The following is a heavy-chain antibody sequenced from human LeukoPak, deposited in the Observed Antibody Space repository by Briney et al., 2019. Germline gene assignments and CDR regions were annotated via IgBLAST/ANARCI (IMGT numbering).Heavy chain of an antibody. CDR1: SASLSSLY. J-gene: IGHJ4*02. V-gene: IGHV4-59*11. D-gene: IGHD6-6*01. Sequence: SVTVSLTCTASSASLSSLYWLWIPQSPGKGREWIGYIYHSGTTKYNPPLKSRVTITADTTKSQISLTESSVTAADTAVYYCARYLSSSSGLDYWGQGTLVTVSS. CDR3: ARYLSSSSGLDY. CDR2: IYHSGTT.